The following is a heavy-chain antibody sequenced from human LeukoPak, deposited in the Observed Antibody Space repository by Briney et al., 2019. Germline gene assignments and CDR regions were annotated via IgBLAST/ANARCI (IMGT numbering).Heavy chain of an antibody. CDR2: ISYDGSDK. Sequence: PGRSLRLSCEASGFTFSTYGMHWVRQAPGKGLEWVALISYDGSDKNYADSVKGRFTISRDNSKNTLYLQMNSLTAEDTAVYYCAKVGRMAAVSSWFDTWGQGTLVTVSS. J-gene: IGHJ5*02. D-gene: IGHD6-13*01. V-gene: IGHV3-30*18. CDR3: AKVGRMAAVSSWFDT. CDR1: GFTFSTYG.